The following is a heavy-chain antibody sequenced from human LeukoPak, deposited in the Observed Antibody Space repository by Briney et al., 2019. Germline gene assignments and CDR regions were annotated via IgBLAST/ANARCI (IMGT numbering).Heavy chain of an antibody. CDR2: INPNSGGT. CDR1: GYTFTGYY. J-gene: IGHJ4*02. V-gene: IGHV1-2*02. CDR3: ARALGYCSSTSCS. Sequence: ASVKVSCKASGYTFTGYYMHWVRQAPGQGLEWMGWINPNSGGTNYAQKFQGRVTMTRDTSISTAYMELSRLRSDDTAVYYCARALGYCSSTSCSWGQGTLVTVSS. D-gene: IGHD2-2*01.